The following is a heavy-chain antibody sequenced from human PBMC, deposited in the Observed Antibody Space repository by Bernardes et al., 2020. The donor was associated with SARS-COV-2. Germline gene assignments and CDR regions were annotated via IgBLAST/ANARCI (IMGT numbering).Heavy chain of an antibody. Sequence: ASLKVSCKASGYTFTGYYMHWVRQAPGQGLEWMGWINPNSGGTNYAQKFQGWVTMTRDTSISTAYMELSRLRSDDTAVYYCARASPLGVVVPAAYYYYGMDVWGQGTTVTVSS. CDR1: GYTFTGYY. CDR2: INPNSGGT. V-gene: IGHV1-2*04. J-gene: IGHJ6*02. CDR3: ARASPLGVVVPAAYYYYGMDV. D-gene: IGHD2-2*01.